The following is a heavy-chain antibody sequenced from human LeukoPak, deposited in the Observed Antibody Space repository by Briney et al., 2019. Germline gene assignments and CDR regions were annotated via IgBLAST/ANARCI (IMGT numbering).Heavy chain of an antibody. Sequence: SETLSLTCTVSGGSISSYYWSWIRQPPGKGLEWIGYIYYSGSTNYNPSLKSRVTISVDTSKNQFSLKLSSVTAADTAVYYCARRENDILPFDYWGQGTLVTVSS. J-gene: IGHJ4*02. CDR3: ARRENDILPFDY. V-gene: IGHV4-59*08. CDR2: IYYSGST. CDR1: GGSISSYY. D-gene: IGHD3-9*01.